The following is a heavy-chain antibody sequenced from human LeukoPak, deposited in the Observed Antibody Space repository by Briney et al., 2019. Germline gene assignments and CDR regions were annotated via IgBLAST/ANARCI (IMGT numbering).Heavy chain of an antibody. CDR1: GFTFSSYA. Sequence: GGSLRLSCAASGFTFSSYAMSWVRQAPGKGLEWVSAISGSGGSTYYADSVKGRFTISRDNSKNTLYLQMNSLRAEDTAVYYCAKDRIAATDGYYFDYWGQGTLVTVSS. J-gene: IGHJ4*02. CDR3: AKDRIAATDGYYFDY. V-gene: IGHV3-23*01. D-gene: IGHD6-25*01. CDR2: ISGSGGST.